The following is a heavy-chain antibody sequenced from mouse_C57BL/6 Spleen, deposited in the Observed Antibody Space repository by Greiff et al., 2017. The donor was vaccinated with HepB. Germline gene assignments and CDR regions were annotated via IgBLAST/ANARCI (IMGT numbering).Heavy chain of an antibody. V-gene: IGHV14-3*02. CDR3: ARINA. Sequence: EVQVVESGAELVKPGASVKLSCTASGFNIKDTYMHWVKQRPEQGLECIGRIDPATGNTTSDPKFQGKATITADTSSNTAYLQLRSLTSEDTAVYYWARINAWCQGTTLTVSS. CDR1: GFNIKDTY. CDR2: IDPATGNT. J-gene: IGHJ2*01.